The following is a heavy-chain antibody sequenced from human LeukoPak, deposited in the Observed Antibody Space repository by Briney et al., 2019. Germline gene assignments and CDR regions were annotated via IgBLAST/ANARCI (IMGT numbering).Heavy chain of an antibody. CDR3: ARVGTNPLPDAFDI. V-gene: IGHV1-46*01. D-gene: IGHD2-2*01. CDR2: INPSGGST. Sequence: ASVKVSCKACGHTFTTYYIHWVRQAPGQGLEWMGIINPSGGSTSYAQKFQGRVTMTRDTSTITVYMELSSLRSEDTAVYYCARVGTNPLPDAFDIWGQGTMVTVSS. CDR1: GHTFTTYY. J-gene: IGHJ3*02.